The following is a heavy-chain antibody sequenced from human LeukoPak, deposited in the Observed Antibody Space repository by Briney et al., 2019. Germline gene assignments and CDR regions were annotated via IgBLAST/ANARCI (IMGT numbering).Heavy chain of an antibody. CDR2: ISYTGTV. D-gene: IGHD5-18*01. CDR3: ARCGYSYGRRPVDP. CDR1: GASITSLGYS. J-gene: IGHJ5*02. Sequence: SETLSLTCTVSGASITSLGYSWGWIRQPPGKGLEWIGSISYTGTVYYNSSLKSRVTILFDTSKNQFSLRLSSVTAADTAVYYCARCGYSYGRRPVDPWGQGTLVTVSS. V-gene: IGHV4-39*07.